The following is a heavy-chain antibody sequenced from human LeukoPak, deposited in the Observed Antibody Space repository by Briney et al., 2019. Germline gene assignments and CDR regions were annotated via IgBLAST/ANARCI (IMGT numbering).Heavy chain of an antibody. CDR3: ARGPRSSWSPFDY. D-gene: IGHD6-13*01. CDR2: IYSGGST. J-gene: IGHJ4*02. V-gene: IGHV3-66*01. CDR1: GFTVSSNY. Sequence: GGSLRLSCAASGFTVSSNYMSWVRQAPGKRLEWVSVIYSGGSTYYADSVKGRFTISRDNSKNTLYLQMNSLRAEDTAVYYCARGPRSSWSPFDYWGQGTLVTVSS.